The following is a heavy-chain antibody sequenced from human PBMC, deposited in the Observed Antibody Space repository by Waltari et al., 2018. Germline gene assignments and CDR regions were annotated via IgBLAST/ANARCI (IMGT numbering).Heavy chain of an antibody. CDR1: GGSISRGSYY. V-gene: IGHV4-61*02. CDR2: IYTSGST. D-gene: IGHD1-1*01. CDR3: ARVGYGLYFDY. J-gene: IGHJ4*02. Sequence: QVQLQESGPGLVKPSQTLSLTCTVSGGSISRGSYYWSWIRQPAGKGLEWIGRIYTSGSTNYNPSLKSRVTMSVDTSKNQFSLKLSSVTAADTAVYYCARVGYGLYFDYWGQGTLVTVSS.